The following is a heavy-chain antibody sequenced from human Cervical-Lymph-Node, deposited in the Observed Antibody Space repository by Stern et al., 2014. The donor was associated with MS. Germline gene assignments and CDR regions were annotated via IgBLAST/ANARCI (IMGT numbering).Heavy chain of an antibody. CDR2: FNPSGGKT. V-gene: IGHV1-46*01. CDR1: GYTFTTYY. D-gene: IGHD1-1*01. J-gene: IGHJ4*02. CDR3: ARVLSLATSDS. Sequence: QVQLVQSGAEIRKPGASVKISCEASGYTFTTYYMHWVRQAPGQGLEWAALFNPSGGKTTYAQRFQGRVTVTGDTSTSTVYMELTGLRSEDTAVYYCARVLSLATSDSWGQGTLVIVSS.